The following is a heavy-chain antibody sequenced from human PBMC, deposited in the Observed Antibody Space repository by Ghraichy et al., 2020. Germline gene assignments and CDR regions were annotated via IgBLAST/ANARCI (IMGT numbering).Heavy chain of an antibody. D-gene: IGHD4-17*01. CDR2: ISTYSGHT. J-gene: IGHJ5*02. CDR1: GNTFTNYD. Sequence: ASVKVSCKASGNTFTNYDLIWVRQAPGQGLDWMGWISTYSGHTEYAQKIQGRVTMTTKTSTSTAYLELRSLRSDDTAVYYCARSVADIKGHYGENVLEASTRFYRRCQRTLVTVSS. V-gene: IGHV1-18*04. CDR3: ARSVADIKGHYGENVLEASTRFYR.